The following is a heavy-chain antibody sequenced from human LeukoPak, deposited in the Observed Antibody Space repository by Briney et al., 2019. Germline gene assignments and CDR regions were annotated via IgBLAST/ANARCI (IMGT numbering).Heavy chain of an antibody. CDR3: ARGAGYSSGWPHFDY. D-gene: IGHD6-19*01. CDR1: GFTVSSNY. J-gene: IGHJ4*02. CDR2: IYSGGST. Sequence: PGGSLRLSCAASGFTVSSNYMSWVRQAPGKGLEWVSVIYSGGSTYYADSVKGRFTISRDNSKNTLYLQMNSLRAEDTAVYYCARGAGYSSGWPHFDYWGQGTLVTVSS. V-gene: IGHV3-53*01.